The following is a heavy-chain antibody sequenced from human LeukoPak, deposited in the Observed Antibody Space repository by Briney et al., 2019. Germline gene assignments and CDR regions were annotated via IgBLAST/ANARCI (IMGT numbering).Heavy chain of an antibody. J-gene: IGHJ4*02. CDR3: ARALSRGYSGYDYGLGY. CDR1: GYTFINYG. Sequence: ASVKVSCKASGYTFINYGVTWVRQAPGQGLEWMGWISASNGNANYAQKLQGRVTMTTETSTSTAYMELRSLRSDDTAVYYCARALSRGYSGYDYGLGYWGQGTLVTVSS. D-gene: IGHD5-12*01. CDR2: ISASNGNA. V-gene: IGHV1-18*01.